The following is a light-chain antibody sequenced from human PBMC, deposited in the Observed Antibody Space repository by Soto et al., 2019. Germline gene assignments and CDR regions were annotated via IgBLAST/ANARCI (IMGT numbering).Light chain of an antibody. V-gene: IGKV3-20*01. CDR3: QQYGSSGT. Sequence: IVLTQSPGTLSLSQGGRATVSCRASQSVISRLAWYQRKPGQAPSLLISGACFRATGIPDRFSGSGSGTDFTLTISRLEAEDFAVYYCQQYGSSGTFGQGTKVDIK. J-gene: IGKJ1*01. CDR2: GAC. CDR1: QSVISR.